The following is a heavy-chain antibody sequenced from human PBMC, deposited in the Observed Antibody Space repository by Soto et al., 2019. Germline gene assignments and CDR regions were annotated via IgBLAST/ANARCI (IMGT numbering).Heavy chain of an antibody. D-gene: IGHD6-13*01. Sequence: HPGGSLRLSCAASGFIFSSYAMHGVRQAPGKGLEWVAVISYDGSNKYYVDSVKGRFTISRDNSKNTLYLQMNSLRAEDASVYYCARGIAATGKSPPDYWGQGTLVTVSS. V-gene: IGHV3-30*03. CDR1: GFIFSSYA. CDR3: ARGIAATGKSPPDY. J-gene: IGHJ4*02. CDR2: ISYDGSNK.